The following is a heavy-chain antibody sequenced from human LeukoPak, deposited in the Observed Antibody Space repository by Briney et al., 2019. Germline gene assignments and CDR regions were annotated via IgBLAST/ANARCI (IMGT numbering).Heavy chain of an antibody. J-gene: IGHJ4*02. CDR1: GGSISTITYY. D-gene: IGHD1-26*01. CDR2: MYYRGNT. V-gene: IGHV4-39*07. Sequence: PSETLSLTCTVSGGSISTITYYWGWIRQPPGKGLEWVGHMYYRGNTFYNPSLKSRATISVDTSKNQFSLKLRSVTAADTAVYYCARGLSYGKPRFDYWGQGTLVTVSS. CDR3: ARGLSYGKPRFDY.